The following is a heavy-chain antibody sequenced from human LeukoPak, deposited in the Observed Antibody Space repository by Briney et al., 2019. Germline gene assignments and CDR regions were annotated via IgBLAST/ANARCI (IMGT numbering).Heavy chain of an antibody. Sequence: GGSLRLSCAASGFTFSTYDMHWVRQTTGKGLEWVSAIGTAGDTYYPGSVRGRFTLSRENAKNSLYLQMNSLRAGDTAVYYCARGIVGALYMDVWGKGTTVTVSS. CDR1: GFTFSTYD. CDR3: ARGIVGALYMDV. D-gene: IGHD1-26*01. CDR2: IGTAGDT. V-gene: IGHV3-13*01. J-gene: IGHJ6*03.